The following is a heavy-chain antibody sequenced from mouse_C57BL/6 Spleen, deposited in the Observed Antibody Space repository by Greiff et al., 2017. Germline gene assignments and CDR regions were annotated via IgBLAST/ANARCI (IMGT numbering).Heavy chain of an antibody. CDR3: AKEDYGSSLSY. CDR2: INYDGSST. CDR1: GFTFSDYY. J-gene: IGHJ2*01. D-gene: IGHD1-1*01. V-gene: IGHV5-16*01. Sequence: EVQLVESEGGLVQPGSSMKLSCTASGFTFSDYYMAWVRQVPEKGLEWVANINYDGSSTYYLDSLKSRFIISRDNAKNILYLQMSSLKSEDTATYYCAKEDYGSSLSYWGQGTTLTVSS.